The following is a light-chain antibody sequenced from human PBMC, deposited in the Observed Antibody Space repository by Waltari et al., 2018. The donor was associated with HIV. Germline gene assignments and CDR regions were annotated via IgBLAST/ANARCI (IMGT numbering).Light chain of an antibody. CDR2: WAS. CDR3: QQYYSTPYT. J-gene: IGKJ2*01. V-gene: IGKV4-1*01. CDR1: QSVLYSANNKNY. Sequence: DIVMTQSPDSLAVSLGERATIHCKSSQSVLYSANNKNYLAWYQQKPGQHPQPLIYWASTRESGVPDRFSGSGSGTDFTLTISILQAEDVAVYYCQQYYSTPYTFGQGTKREIK.